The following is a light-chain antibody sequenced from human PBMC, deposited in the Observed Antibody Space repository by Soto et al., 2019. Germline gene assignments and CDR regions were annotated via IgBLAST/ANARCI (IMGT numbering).Light chain of an antibody. CDR1: SSDVGGYNF. Sequence: QSVLTQPASVSGSPGQSITISCTGTSSDVGGYNFVSWLQHHPGKAPKLMIYEVTNRPSGVPDRFSGSKSGNTASLTISGLQTEDEADYYCTSYRSGNTRAFGTGTKVTVL. CDR3: TSYRSGNTRA. J-gene: IGLJ1*01. V-gene: IGLV2-14*01. CDR2: EVT.